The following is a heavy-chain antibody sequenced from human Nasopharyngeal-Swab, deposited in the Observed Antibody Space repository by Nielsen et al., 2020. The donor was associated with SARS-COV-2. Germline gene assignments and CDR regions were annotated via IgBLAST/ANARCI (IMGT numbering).Heavy chain of an antibody. Sequence: GGSLRLSCSASGFFFSTNAMHWVRQAPGKGLEYVSTINDHGDRIHYADSVRGRFTISRDIYKNTLYLQMSSLRPEDTAVYYCARDWVEGGGNDAYDIWGQGTMVTVSS. V-gene: IGHV3-64D*08. D-gene: IGHD2-15*01. J-gene: IGHJ3*02. CDR1: GFFFSTNA. CDR2: INDHGDRI. CDR3: ARDWVEGGGNDAYDI.